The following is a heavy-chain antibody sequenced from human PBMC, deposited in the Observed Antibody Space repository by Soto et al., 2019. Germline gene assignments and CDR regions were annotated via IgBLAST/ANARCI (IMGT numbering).Heavy chain of an antibody. Sequence: GGSLRLSCAASGFTFSSYWVSWVRQAPGKGLEWVANIKQDGSEKYYVDSVKGRFTISRDNAKSSLYLQMNSLRAEDTAVYYCARDPNIVLVPAALRSYYYYYGMDVWGQGTTVTVSS. V-gene: IGHV3-7*01. CDR1: GFTFSSYW. D-gene: IGHD2-2*01. J-gene: IGHJ6*02. CDR2: IKQDGSEK. CDR3: ARDPNIVLVPAALRSYYYYYGMDV.